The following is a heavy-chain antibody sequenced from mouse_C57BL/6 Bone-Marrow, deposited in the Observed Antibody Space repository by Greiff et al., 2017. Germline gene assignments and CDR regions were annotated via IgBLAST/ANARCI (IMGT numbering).Heavy chain of an antibody. Sequence: EVQPQQSGPELVKPGASVKISCKASGYTFTDYYMNWVKQSHGKSLEWIGDINPNNGGTSYNQKFKGKATLTVDKSSSTAYMELRSLTSEDSAVYYCARLSYSNFPWFAYWGQGTLVTVAA. D-gene: IGHD2-5*01. CDR3: ARLSYSNFPWFAY. J-gene: IGHJ3*01. CDR1: GYTFTDYY. CDR2: INPNNGGT. V-gene: IGHV1-26*01.